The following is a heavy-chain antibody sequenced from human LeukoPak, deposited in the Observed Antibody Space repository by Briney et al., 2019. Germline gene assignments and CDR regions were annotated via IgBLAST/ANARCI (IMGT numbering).Heavy chain of an antibody. J-gene: IGHJ4*02. V-gene: IGHV3-7*01. CDR3: AKVDKAAADN. D-gene: IGHD6-13*01. CDR2: IKQDGSEK. Sequence: GGSLRLSCAASGFTFSSYWMTWVRQAPGKGLEWVANIKQDGSEKHYVDSVKDRFTISRDNAKNSLYLQMNSLRAEDTAVYYCAKVDKAAADNWGQGTLVTVSS. CDR1: GFTFSSYW.